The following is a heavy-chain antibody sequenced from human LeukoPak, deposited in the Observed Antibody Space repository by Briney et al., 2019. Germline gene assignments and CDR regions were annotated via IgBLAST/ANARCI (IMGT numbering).Heavy chain of an antibody. CDR2: IRGSSDVI. CDR3: AKVQSASSTFDC. CDR1: GFTFSSHA. J-gene: IGHJ4*02. Sequence: GGSLRLSCAASGFTFSSHAMSWVRQAPGKGLEWVSLIRGSSDVIEYADSVRGRFTISRDNSKNTVSLQLNNLRAEDTALYYCAKVQSASSTFDCWGQGTLVTVSS. V-gene: IGHV3-23*01.